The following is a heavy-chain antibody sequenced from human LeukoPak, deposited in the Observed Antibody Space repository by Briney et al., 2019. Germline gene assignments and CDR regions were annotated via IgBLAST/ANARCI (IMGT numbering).Heavy chain of an antibody. Sequence: SETLSLTCTVSGGSISSSSYYWGWIRQPPGKGLEWIGEINHSGSTNYNPSLKSRVTISVDTSKNQFSLKLSSVTAADTAVYYCARYYYYDSSGFGYDYWGQGTLVTVSS. CDR2: INHSGST. V-gene: IGHV4-39*07. CDR1: GGSISSSSYY. CDR3: ARYYYYDSSGFGYDY. J-gene: IGHJ4*02. D-gene: IGHD3-22*01.